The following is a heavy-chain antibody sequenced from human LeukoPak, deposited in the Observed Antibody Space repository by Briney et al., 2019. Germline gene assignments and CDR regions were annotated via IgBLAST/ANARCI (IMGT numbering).Heavy chain of an antibody. CDR3: ARDLEDTSGFRLGGY. CDR2: IYPNSGGT. Sequence: GASVKVSCKASGYTFTDYYIHWVRPAPGQGLEWRGWIYPNSGGTNYAQKFQGRVTMTGDTSSSTAYMELSRLRSDDTAVYYCARDLEDTSGFRLGGYWGQGTLVTVSS. V-gene: IGHV1-2*02. J-gene: IGHJ4*02. CDR1: GYTFTDYY. D-gene: IGHD6-19*01.